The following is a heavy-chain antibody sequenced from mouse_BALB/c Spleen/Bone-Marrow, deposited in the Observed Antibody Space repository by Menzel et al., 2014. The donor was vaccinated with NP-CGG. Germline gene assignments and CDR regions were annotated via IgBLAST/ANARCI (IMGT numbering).Heavy chain of an antibody. J-gene: IGHJ2*01. V-gene: IGHV7-3*02. Sequence: EVQLVESGGGLVQPGGSLRLSCATSGFTFXDYYMNWVRQLPGKALEWLGFIRNKANGYTTEYSASVKGRFTISRDNSQNILYLQMNTLRAEDSATYYCARDKGRVFFDYWGQGTTLTVSS. CDR2: IRNKANGYTT. CDR1: GFTFXDYY. CDR3: ARDKGRVFFDY.